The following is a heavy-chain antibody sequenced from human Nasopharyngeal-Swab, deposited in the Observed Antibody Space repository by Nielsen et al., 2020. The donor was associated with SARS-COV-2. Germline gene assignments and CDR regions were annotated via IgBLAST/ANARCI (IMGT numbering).Heavy chain of an antibody. CDR2: ISTTTATI. V-gene: IGHV3-48*04. D-gene: IGHD5-12*01. CDR3: AREVPYSGHDDAFDL. Sequence: GESLKISCAASGFTFSAHYMDWVRQAPGKGLEWISYISTTTATIYYADSVKGRFTISRDNAKNSLYLQMNSLRAEDTAVYYCAREVPYSGHDDAFDLWGQGTMVTVSS. J-gene: IGHJ3*01. CDR1: GFTFSAHY.